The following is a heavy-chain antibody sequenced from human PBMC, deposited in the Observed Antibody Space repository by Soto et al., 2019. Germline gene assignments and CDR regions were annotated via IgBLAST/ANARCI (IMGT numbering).Heavy chain of an antibody. D-gene: IGHD3-3*01. CDR2: IYYSVST. CDR3: ARSPYHSTYSDFWSGYDHYYYYVMDV. V-gene: IGHV4-59*01. Sequence: SETLSLTCTVSGGSISSYYWSWIRQPPGKGLEWIGYIYYSVSTNYNPSLKSRVTISVDTSKNQFSLKLSSVTAADTAVYYCARSPYHSTYSDFWSGYDHYYYYVMDVWGQGTTVTVSS. J-gene: IGHJ6*02. CDR1: GGSISSYY.